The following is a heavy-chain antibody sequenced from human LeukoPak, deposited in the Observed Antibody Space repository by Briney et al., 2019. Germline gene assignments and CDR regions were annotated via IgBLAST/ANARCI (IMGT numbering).Heavy chain of an antibody. D-gene: IGHD2-2*01. V-gene: IGHV3-7*01. CDR2: IKQDESEK. CDR1: GFTFSSYS. J-gene: IGHJ4*02. Sequence: PGGSLRLSCAASGFTFSSYSMKWIRQAPGKGLEWVANIKQDESEKYYVDSVKGRFTISRDNAKNSLYLQTNSLRAEDTAVYYCARALDSSSSRYQAFEYWGQGTLVTVSS. CDR3: ARALDSSSSRYQAFEY.